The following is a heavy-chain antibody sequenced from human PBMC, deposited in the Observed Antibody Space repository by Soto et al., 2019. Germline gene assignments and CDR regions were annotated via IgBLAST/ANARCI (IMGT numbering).Heavy chain of an antibody. V-gene: IGHV3-9*01. CDR3: AKNGASVTGTEYYFDY. D-gene: IGHD1-20*01. CDR2: ISWNSGSI. J-gene: IGHJ4*02. CDR1: GFTFDDYA. Sequence: EVQLVESGGGLVQPGRSPRLSCAASGFTFDDYAMHWVRQAPGKGLEWVSGISWNSGSIGYADSVKGRFTISRDNAKNSLYLQMNSLRAEDTALYYCAKNGASVTGTEYYFDYWGQGTLVTVSS.